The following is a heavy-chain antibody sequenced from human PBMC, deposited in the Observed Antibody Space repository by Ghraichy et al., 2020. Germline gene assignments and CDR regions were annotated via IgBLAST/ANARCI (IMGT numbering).Heavy chain of an antibody. D-gene: IGHD3-22*01. Sequence: GGSLRLSCAASGFTFSSNSMNWVRQAPGKGLEWVSSISSSRGFIYYADSVKGRFTISRDNAKNSLYLQMNSLRAEDTAVYYCAGGKYFYDSSGERGWFDPWGQGTLVTVSS. CDR1: GFTFSSNS. V-gene: IGHV3-21*06. CDR2: ISSSRGFI. CDR3: AGGKYFYDSSGERGWFDP. J-gene: IGHJ5*02.